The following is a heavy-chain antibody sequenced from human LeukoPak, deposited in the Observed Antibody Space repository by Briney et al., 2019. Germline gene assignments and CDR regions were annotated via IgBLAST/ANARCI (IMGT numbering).Heavy chain of an antibody. CDR3: ARDRLVGVTPDY. Sequence: PGGSLRLSCAASGFTFSSYEMNWVRQAPGKGLEWVSYISSSGNNRYYADFVRCRFTISRDNAKNSLYLQMNSLRAEDTAVYYCARDRLVGVTPDYWGQGTLVTVSS. D-gene: IGHD1-26*01. V-gene: IGHV3-48*03. J-gene: IGHJ4*02. CDR2: ISSSGNNR. CDR1: GFTFSSYE.